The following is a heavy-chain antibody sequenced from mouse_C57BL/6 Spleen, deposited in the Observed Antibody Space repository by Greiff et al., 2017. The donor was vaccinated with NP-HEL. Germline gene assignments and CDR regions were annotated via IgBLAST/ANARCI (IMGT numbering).Heavy chain of an antibody. D-gene: IGHD4-1*01. CDR2: ISSGSSTI. J-gene: IGHJ3*01. V-gene: IGHV5-17*01. Sequence: EVKVVESGGGLVKPGGSLKLSCAASGFTFSDYGMHWVRQAPEKGLEWVAYISSGSSTIYYADTVKGRFTLSRDNAKNTLFLQMTSLRSEDTAMYYCARRDWDPAWFAYWGQGTLVTVSA. CDR1: GFTFSDYG. CDR3: ARRDWDPAWFAY.